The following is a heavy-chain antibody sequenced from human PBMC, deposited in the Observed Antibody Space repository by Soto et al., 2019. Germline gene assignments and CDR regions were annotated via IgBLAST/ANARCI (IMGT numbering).Heavy chain of an antibody. CDR2: IIPIFGTA. J-gene: IGHJ3*02. D-gene: IGHD2-21*02. V-gene: IGHV1-69*01. CDR3: ALPLAYCGVACYSDAFDI. Sequence: QVQLVQSGAEVKKPGSSVKVSCKASGGTFSSYAISWVRQAPGKGLEWMGGIIPIFGTANYAQKIQGRVTITADESTSTAYMELSSLRSEDPAVYYCALPLAYCGVACYSDAFDIWGQGTMVTVSS. CDR1: GGTFSSYA.